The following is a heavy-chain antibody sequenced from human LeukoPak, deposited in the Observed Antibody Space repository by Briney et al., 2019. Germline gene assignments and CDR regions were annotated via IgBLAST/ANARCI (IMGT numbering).Heavy chain of an antibody. CDR2: IYHSGST. Sequence: SETLSLTCTVSGGSISSYYWGWIRQPPGKGLEWIGSIYHSGSTYYNPSLKSRVTISVDTSKNQFSLKLSSVTAADTAVYYCASMVRGVTGYYMDVWGKGTTVTVSS. V-gene: IGHV4-38-2*02. J-gene: IGHJ6*03. D-gene: IGHD3-10*01. CDR3: ASMVRGVTGYYMDV. CDR1: GGSISSYY.